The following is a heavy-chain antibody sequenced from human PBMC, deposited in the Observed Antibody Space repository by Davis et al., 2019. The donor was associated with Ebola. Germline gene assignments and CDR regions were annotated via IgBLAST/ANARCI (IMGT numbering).Heavy chain of an antibody. V-gene: IGHV3-53*01. CDR3: ARVYSSSYGMDV. CDR1: GFTVTSNY. Sequence: GESLKISCAASGFTVTSNYMSWVRQAPGKGLEWVSVIYSGGSTYYADSVKGRFTISRDNSKNTLYLQMNSLRAEDTAVYYCARVYSSSYGMDVWGQGTTVTVSS. D-gene: IGHD6-13*01. CDR2: IYSGGST. J-gene: IGHJ6*02.